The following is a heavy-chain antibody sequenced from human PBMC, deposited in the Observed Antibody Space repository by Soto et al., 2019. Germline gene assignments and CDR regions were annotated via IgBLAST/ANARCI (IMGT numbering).Heavy chain of an antibody. Sequence: GESLKISCKGSGYSFTSYWISWVRQMPGKGLEWMGRIDPSDSYTNYSPSFQGHVTISADKSISTAYLQWSSLKASDTAMYYCARPGKSIAVAGTDPYYYGMDVWGQGTTVTVSS. CDR1: GYSFTSYW. V-gene: IGHV5-10-1*01. D-gene: IGHD6-19*01. CDR2: IDPSDSYT. J-gene: IGHJ6*02. CDR3: ARPGKSIAVAGTDPYYYGMDV.